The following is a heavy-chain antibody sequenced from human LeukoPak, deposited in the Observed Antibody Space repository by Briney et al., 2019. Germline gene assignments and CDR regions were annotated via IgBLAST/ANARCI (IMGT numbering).Heavy chain of an antibody. CDR3: ARGGGRAAAYYYGMDV. V-gene: IGHV4-30-2*01. CDR1: GGSISSGGYS. CDR2: INHSGST. Sequence: PSQTLSLTCAVSGGSISSGGYSWSWIRQPPGKGLEWIGEINHSGSTNYNPSLKSRVTISVDTSKNQFSLKLSSVTAADTAVYYCARGGGRAAAYYYGMDVWGKGTTVTVSS. J-gene: IGHJ6*04. D-gene: IGHD6-13*01.